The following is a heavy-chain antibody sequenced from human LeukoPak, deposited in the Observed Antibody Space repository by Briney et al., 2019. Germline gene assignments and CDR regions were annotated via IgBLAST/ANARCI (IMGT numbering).Heavy chain of an antibody. CDR2: ISTSSIYI. CDR1: GFTFNTYT. CDR3: ARGRVGQWLVDAFDI. J-gene: IGHJ3*02. V-gene: IGHV3-21*01. Sequence: GGSLRLSCAASGFTFNTYTINWVRQAPGKGMEWVSSISTSSIYIYYADSLKGRFTISRNNAKNSLYLHIGSLRAEDTAVYYCARGRVGQWLVDAFDIWGQGTMVTVSS. D-gene: IGHD6-19*01.